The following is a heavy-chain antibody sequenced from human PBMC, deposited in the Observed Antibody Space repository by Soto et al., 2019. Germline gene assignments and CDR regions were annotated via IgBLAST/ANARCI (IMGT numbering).Heavy chain of an antibody. D-gene: IGHD3-22*01. CDR3: ARGGYYDSSGSRNYHYYGMNV. CDR1: GYRFTSYG. CDR2: ISAYDDNT. Sequence: QAQLVQSGPEVKKPGASVKVSCKASGYRFTSYGISWVRQAPGQGLEWLGWISAYDDNTKYAQTLQGRVSMSTDTSTNAAHMEXRSLRSDDTAMYYCARGGYYDSSGSRNYHYYGMNVWGQGTTVTVSS. J-gene: IGHJ6*02. V-gene: IGHV1-18*01.